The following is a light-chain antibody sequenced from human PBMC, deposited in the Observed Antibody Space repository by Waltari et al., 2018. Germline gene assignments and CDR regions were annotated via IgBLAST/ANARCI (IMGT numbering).Light chain of an antibody. CDR2: RND. Sequence: QSVLTQPPSASGTPGQGVTISCSGSSSNIGTNYVYWYQQLPRTAPNLLIFRNDQRPSGVPDRFSASKSGTSASLAISGLRSEDEADYYCAAWDDGLSGPVFGGGTKLTVL. J-gene: IGLJ3*02. V-gene: IGLV1-47*01. CDR1: SSNIGTNY. CDR3: AAWDDGLSGPV.